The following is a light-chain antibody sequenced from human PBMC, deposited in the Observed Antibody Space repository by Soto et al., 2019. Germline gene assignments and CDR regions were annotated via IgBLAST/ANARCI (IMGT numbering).Light chain of an antibody. CDR2: GAT. J-gene: IGKJ2*01. CDR3: QQYNNWPPT. V-gene: IGKV3-15*01. Sequence: EIVMTQSPATLSVSPGERATLSCRASQSISINLAWYQQKPGQAPRLLIDGATTRATGIPGRFSGSGSGTEFTLAIDSLQSEDLAVYHCQQYNNWPPTFGQGTKLEIK. CDR1: QSISIN.